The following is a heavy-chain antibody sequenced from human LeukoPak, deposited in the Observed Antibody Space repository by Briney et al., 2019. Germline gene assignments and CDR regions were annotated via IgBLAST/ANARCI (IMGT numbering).Heavy chain of an antibody. J-gene: IGHJ6*03. CDR2: IDWNGGST. V-gene: IGHV3-20*04. Sequence: GGSLRLSCAVSGFSLSDRHMDWLRQAPGKRLEWVSGIDWNGGSTGYADSVKGRFTISRDNAKNSLYLQMNSLRAEDTALYYCARARGSSTTYYYHYMDVWGKGTTVTVSS. CDR1: GFSLSDRH. CDR3: ARARGSSTTYYYHYMDV. D-gene: IGHD6-6*01.